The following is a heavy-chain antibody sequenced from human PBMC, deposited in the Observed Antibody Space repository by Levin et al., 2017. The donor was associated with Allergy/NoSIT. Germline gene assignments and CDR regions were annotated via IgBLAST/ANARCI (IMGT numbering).Heavy chain of an antibody. CDR3: ARHAGYGDYVSLSWFFDY. CDR2: IYYSGST. V-gene: IGHV4-59*08. D-gene: IGHD4-17*01. Sequence: PSETLSLTCTVSGGSISSYYWSWIRQPPGKGLEWIGYIYYSGSTNYNPSLKSRVTISVDTSKNQFSLKLSSVTAADTAVYYCARHAGYGDYVSLSWFFDYWGQGTLVTVSS. J-gene: IGHJ4*02. CDR1: GGSISSYY.